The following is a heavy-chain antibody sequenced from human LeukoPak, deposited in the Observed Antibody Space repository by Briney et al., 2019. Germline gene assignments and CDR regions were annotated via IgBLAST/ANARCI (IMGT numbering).Heavy chain of an antibody. Sequence: PGGTLRLSCAASGFTSSDFYMTWIRQAPGQGQEWDSYIRRSSTSTNPADSVKGRFTISRDNAKTSLYLQMNSLSAEVTAVYYCARGHNGMDVWGQGTTVTVS. CDR1: GFTSSDFY. CDR2: IRRSSTST. V-gene: IGHV3-11*03. J-gene: IGHJ6*02. CDR3: ARGHNGMDV.